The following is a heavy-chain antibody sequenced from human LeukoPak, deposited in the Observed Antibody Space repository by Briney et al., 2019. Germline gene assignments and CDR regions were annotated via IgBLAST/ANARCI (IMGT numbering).Heavy chain of an antibody. J-gene: IGHJ4*02. Sequence: SVKVSCKASGGTFSSYAISWVRQAPGQGLEWMGRIIPILGIANYAQKFQGRVTITADKSTSTAYMELSSLRSEDTAVYYCARTTNYDSSRYHYYFDYWGQGTLVTVSS. CDR2: IIPILGIA. D-gene: IGHD3-22*01. CDR1: GGTFSSYA. CDR3: ARTTNYDSSRYHYYFDY. V-gene: IGHV1-69*04.